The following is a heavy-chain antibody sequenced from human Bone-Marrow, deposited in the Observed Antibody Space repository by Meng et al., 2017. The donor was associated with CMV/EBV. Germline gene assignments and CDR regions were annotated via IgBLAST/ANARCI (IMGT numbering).Heavy chain of an antibody. J-gene: IGHJ4*02. CDR2: IGGGDDTT. D-gene: IGHD3/OR15-3a*01. V-gene: IGHV3-23*01. CDR1: GLTPRSFA. CDR3: VKHDFDFWTGFNLYFAL. Sequence: GGSLRLSCAVSGLTPRSFAMSWVRQAPGKGLEWVSSIGGGDDTTFYADSVKGRFIISRDNSKSILYVQMNSLRAEDTATYYCVKHDFDFWTGFNLYFALWGQGALVTVS.